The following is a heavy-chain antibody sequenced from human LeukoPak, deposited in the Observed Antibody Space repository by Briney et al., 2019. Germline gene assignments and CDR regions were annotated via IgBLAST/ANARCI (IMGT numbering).Heavy chain of an antibody. V-gene: IGHV1-2*06. D-gene: IGHD2-21*01. CDR3: ARGSQVSGDY. Sequence: GASVKVSCKASGYTFTGYYLHWVRQAPGQGLEWMGRIDPKSGGTKYAQKFRGRVTMTRDTSISTAYMDLSGLTSDDTALYYCARGSQVSGDYWGQVTLVTVSS. CDR2: IDPKSGGT. CDR1: GYTFTGYY. J-gene: IGHJ4*02.